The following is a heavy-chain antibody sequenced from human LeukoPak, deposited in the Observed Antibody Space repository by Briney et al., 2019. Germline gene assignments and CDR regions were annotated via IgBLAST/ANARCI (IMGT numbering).Heavy chain of an antibody. CDR1: GGSISSYY. CDR2: IYTSGST. Sequence: PSETLSLTCTVSGGSISSYYWSWIRQPAGKGLEWIGRIYTSGSTNYNPSLKSRVTMSVDTSKNQFSLKLSSVTAADTAAYYCARGDVVVPAAIDITWFDPWGQGTLVTVSS. J-gene: IGHJ5*02. CDR3: ARGDVVVPAAIDITWFDP. D-gene: IGHD2-2*01. V-gene: IGHV4-4*07.